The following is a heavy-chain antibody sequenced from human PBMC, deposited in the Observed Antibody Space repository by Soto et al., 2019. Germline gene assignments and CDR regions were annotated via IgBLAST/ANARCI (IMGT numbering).Heavy chain of an antibody. J-gene: IGHJ4*02. Sequence: PSETLSLTCAVSGYSISSGYFWGWIRQPPGKGLEWIGNIYHTGSTYYTPSLKSRVTISVDTSKNQFSLNLSSVTAADTAVYYCARGPHFYDSSGYQGGLYWGQGTLVTVPQ. CDR3: ARGPHFYDSSGYQGGLY. CDR1: GYSISSGYF. D-gene: IGHD3-22*01. CDR2: IYHTGST. V-gene: IGHV4-38-2*01.